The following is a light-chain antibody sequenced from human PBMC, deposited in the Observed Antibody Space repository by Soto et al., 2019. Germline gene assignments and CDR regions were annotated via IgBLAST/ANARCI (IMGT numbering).Light chain of an antibody. Sequence: IQMTQSPSTLSASVGDRFTITCRASQSITNRLAWYQQKPGKAPKVLIYDASNLEYGVPSRFSGGGFGTEFILTISSLQPDDFATYWCQHYGGMWTFGQGTKVDIK. CDR2: DAS. V-gene: IGKV1-5*01. CDR1: QSITNR. CDR3: QHYGGMWT. J-gene: IGKJ1*01.